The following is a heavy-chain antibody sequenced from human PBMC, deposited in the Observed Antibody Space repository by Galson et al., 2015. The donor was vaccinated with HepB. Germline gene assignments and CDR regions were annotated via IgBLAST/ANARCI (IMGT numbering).Heavy chain of an antibody. CDR2: TWSDGSNK. CDR1: GFTFSSYG. Sequence: SLRLSCAATGFTFSSYGMHWVRQAPGKGLEWVAVTWSDGSNKYYGDSVKGRFTISRDNAKNTLYLRMNSLRAEDTAVYYCARDGGDYLNGYNYTDVWGNGTTVTVSS. V-gene: IGHV3-33*01. CDR3: ARDGGDYLNGYNYTDV. D-gene: IGHD4-17*01. J-gene: IGHJ6*03.